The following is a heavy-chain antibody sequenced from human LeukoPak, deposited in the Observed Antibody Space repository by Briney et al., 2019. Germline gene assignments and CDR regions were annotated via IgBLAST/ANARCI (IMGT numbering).Heavy chain of an antibody. V-gene: IGHV4-39*07. Sequence: PSETLSLTCTVSGGSISSSSYYWGWIRQPPGKGLEWIGSIDYSGSTYYSPSLKSRGTISIDTPKNQFSLKLTSVTAADTAVYYCAREALGKAGNSGNVWGQGTLVTVSS. CDR3: AREALGKAGNSGNV. CDR2: IDYSGST. J-gene: IGHJ4*02. D-gene: IGHD4-23*01. CDR1: GGSISSSSYY.